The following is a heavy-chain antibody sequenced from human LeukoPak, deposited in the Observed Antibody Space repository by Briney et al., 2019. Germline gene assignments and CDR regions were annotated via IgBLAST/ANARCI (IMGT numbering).Heavy chain of an antibody. V-gene: IGHV4-59*01. Sequence: SETLSLTSAVSGGSISSYYWSWIRQPPGKGLEWVGYIYYSVSTHYNPSLKSRVTISVDTSKNQFSLKLSSVTAADTAVYYCARGVTDYYDSSGYYPDYWGQGTLVTVSS. CDR2: IYYSVST. D-gene: IGHD3-22*01. CDR1: GGSISSYY. J-gene: IGHJ4*02. CDR3: ARGVTDYYDSSGYYPDY.